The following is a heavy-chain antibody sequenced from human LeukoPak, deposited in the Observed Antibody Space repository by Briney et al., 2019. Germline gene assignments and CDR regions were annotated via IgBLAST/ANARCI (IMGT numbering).Heavy chain of an antibody. CDR2: ICGSGGCT. D-gene: IGHD6-19*01. J-gene: IGHJ4*02. V-gene: IGHV3-23*01. CDR1: GFTFNTYA. Sequence: GGSLRLSCEASGFTFNTYAIYWVRQAPGKGLEWVSGICGSGGCTYYADSVKGRFTISKDNSKNTVYLQMNSLTADDTAVYYCAKTTVGYSSGRYPGWPADCWGQGTLVTVSS. CDR3: AKTTVGYSSGRYPGWPADC.